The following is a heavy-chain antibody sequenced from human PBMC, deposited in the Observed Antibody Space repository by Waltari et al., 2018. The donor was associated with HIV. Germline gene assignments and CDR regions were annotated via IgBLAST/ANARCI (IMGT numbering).Heavy chain of an antibody. CDR2: IYRGGTS. CDR1: GFTVSTNY. J-gene: IGHJ4*02. V-gene: IGHV3-66*01. D-gene: IGHD4-17*01. CDR3: AGAPTVTTNLEY. Sequence: EVQLMQSGGGLVQPGGSLRLSCAASGFTVSTNYISWVRQAPGKGLEWVSIIYRGGTSYYADTVKGRFTISRDTSNNTVSLQMNSLRAEDTAMYYCAGAPTVTTNLEYWGQGVLVSVSP.